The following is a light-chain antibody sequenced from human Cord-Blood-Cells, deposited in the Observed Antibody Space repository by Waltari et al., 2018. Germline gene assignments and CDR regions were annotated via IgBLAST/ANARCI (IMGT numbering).Light chain of an antibody. Sequence: QSALTQPASVSGSPGQSITISCTGTSSDVGGYHHVSWYQQHPGKAPKLMIYDVRKRPSGVSNRFSGSKSGNTASLTISGLQAEDEADYYCSSYTSSSTVVFGGGTKLTVL. V-gene: IGLV2-14*01. J-gene: IGLJ2*01. CDR1: SSDVGGYHH. CDR3: SSYTSSSTVV. CDR2: DVR.